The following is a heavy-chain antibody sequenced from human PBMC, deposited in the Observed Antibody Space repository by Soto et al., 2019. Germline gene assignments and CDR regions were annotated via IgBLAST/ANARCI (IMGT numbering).Heavy chain of an antibody. CDR1: GGSISSGGYY. CDR2: IYYSGST. Sequence: PSETLSLTCTVSGGSISSGGYYWSWIRQHPGKGLEWIGEIYYSGSTNYNPSLKSRVTISVDTSKNQFSLKLSSVTAADTAVYYCARTTFGDIVVGFDYWGQGTLVTVSS. V-gene: IGHV4-31*03. J-gene: IGHJ4*02. CDR3: ARTTFGDIVVGFDY. D-gene: IGHD2-15*01.